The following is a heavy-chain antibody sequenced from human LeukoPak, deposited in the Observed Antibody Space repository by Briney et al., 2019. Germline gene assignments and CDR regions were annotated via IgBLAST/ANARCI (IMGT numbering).Heavy chain of an antibody. V-gene: IGHV3-30*14. Sequence: GGSLRLSCAASGFTFSSYAMHWVRQAPGKGLEWVAVISYDGSNKYYADSVKGRFTISRDNSKNTLYLQMNSLRAEDTAVYYCASETTVVNGYFDYWGQGTLVTVSS. CDR1: GFTFSSYA. CDR2: ISYDGSNK. CDR3: ASETTVVNGYFDY. J-gene: IGHJ4*02. D-gene: IGHD4-23*01.